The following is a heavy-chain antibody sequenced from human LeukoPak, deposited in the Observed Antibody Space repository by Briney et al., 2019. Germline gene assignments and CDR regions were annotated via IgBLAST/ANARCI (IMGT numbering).Heavy chain of an antibody. Sequence: SETLSLTCTVSGGSISSYYWSWIRQPPGKGLEWIGEINHSGSTNYNPSLKSRVTISVDTSKNQFSLKLSSVTAADTAVYYCARGGPTYYYDSSGYKLGYFDYWGQGTLVTVSS. J-gene: IGHJ4*02. CDR1: GGSISSYY. V-gene: IGHV4-34*01. CDR3: ARGGPTYYYDSSGYKLGYFDY. CDR2: INHSGST. D-gene: IGHD3-22*01.